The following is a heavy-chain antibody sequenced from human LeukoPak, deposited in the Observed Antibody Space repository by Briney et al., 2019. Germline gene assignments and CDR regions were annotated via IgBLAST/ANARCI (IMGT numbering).Heavy chain of an antibody. Sequence: ASVKVSCKASGYTFTGYYMHWVRQAPGQGLEWMGWINPNSGGTNYAQKFQGRVTMTRDTSISTAYMELSRLRSDDTAVYYCXXXXITMVRGVIAYWGQGTLVTVSS. V-gene: IGHV1-2*02. J-gene: IGHJ4*02. CDR3: XXXXITMVRGVIAY. CDR1: GYTFTGYY. D-gene: IGHD3-10*01. CDR2: INPNSGGT.